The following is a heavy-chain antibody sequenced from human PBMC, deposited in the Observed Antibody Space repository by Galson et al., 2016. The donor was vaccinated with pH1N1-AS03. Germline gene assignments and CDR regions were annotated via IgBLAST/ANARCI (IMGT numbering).Heavy chain of an antibody. J-gene: IGHJ4*02. Sequence: SLRLSCAASGFTLSTYSMHWVRQAPGRGLEWVALISYDGTKKSYADSVRGRFTISRDTSKNTLYLQMNSLGVEDTAVYYCTRGSGSGWYGSYYDYWGQGTLVPVSS. V-gene: IGHV3-30-3*01. D-gene: IGHD6-19*01. CDR1: GFTLSTYS. CDR2: ISYDGTKK. CDR3: TRGSGSGWYGSYYDY.